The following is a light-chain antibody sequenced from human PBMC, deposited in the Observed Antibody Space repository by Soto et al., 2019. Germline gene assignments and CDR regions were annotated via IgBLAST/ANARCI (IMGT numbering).Light chain of an antibody. CDR1: QSVSSS. CDR2: DAS. V-gene: IGKV3-11*01. CDR3: QQRSNWPLT. J-gene: IGKJ4*01. Sequence: DIVLTQSPATLSLSPGERATLSCRASQSVSSSLAWYQQKPGQTPRLLIYDASNRATGIPARFNGSGSGTDFTLTVSSLEPEDFAVYYSQQRSNWPLTFGGGTKVEIK.